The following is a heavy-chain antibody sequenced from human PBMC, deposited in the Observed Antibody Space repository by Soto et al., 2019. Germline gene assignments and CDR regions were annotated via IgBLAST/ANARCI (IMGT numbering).Heavy chain of an antibody. CDR1: GYRFTDYW. CDR3: ARQGDMAATPADAFDI. Sequence: PGESLKISCKGSGYRFTDYWIAWVRQMPGKGLEWMGIIYPGDSDARYSPSFAGQVTISVDKSITTAYLHWSSLEASDSAVYYCARQGDMAATPADAFDIWGQGTLVT. D-gene: IGHD6-19*01. J-gene: IGHJ3*02. V-gene: IGHV5-51*01. CDR2: IYPGDSDA.